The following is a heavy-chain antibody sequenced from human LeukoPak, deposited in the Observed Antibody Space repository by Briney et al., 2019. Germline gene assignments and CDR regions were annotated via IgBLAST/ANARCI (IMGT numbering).Heavy chain of an antibody. CDR1: GFTFSSYA. Sequence: GGSLRLSCAASGFTFSSYAMHRVRQAPGKGLEWVAVISYDGSNKYYADSVKGRFTISRDNSKNTVYLQMNSLRAEDTAVYYCARELQYYDSSGYPMSYGFDIWGQGTMVTVSS. D-gene: IGHD3-22*01. CDR2: ISYDGSNK. J-gene: IGHJ3*02. V-gene: IGHV3-30*04. CDR3: ARELQYYDSSGYPMSYGFDI.